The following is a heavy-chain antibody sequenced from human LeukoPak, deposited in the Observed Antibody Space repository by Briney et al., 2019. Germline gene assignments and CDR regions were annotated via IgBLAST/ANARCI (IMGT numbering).Heavy chain of an antibody. J-gene: IGHJ5*02. Sequence: GGSLRLSCAASGFTFSSYAMSWVRQAPGKGLEWVSAISGSGGSTYYADSVKGRFTISRDNSKNTLYLQMNSLRAEDTAVYYCAKDGASYDILTGFNWFDPWGQGTLVTVSS. CDR3: AKDGASYDILTGFNWFDP. CDR2: ISGSGGST. D-gene: IGHD3-9*01. V-gene: IGHV3-23*01. CDR1: GFTFSSYA.